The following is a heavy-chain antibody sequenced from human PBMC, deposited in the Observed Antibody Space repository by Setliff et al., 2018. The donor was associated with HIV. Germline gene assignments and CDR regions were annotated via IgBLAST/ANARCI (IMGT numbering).Heavy chain of an antibody. CDR1: GYSFTSYW. Sequence: GESLKISCKGSGYSFTSYWIAWVRQKPGKGLEWMGIIFPGDSKMHYSPSFQGQVTISADKSITTAYLQWSSLKASDTAIYYCVRHRSAVAGTRIGYCYYMDVWGKGTTVTVS. CDR2: IFPGDSKM. V-gene: IGHV5-51*01. D-gene: IGHD6-19*01. CDR3: VRHRSAVAGTRIGYCYYMDV. J-gene: IGHJ6*03.